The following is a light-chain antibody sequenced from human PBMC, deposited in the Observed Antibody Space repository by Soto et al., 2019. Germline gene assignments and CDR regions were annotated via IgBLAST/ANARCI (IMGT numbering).Light chain of an antibody. Sequence: DIQMTQWPSSLSASVGDRVTTACRASQSISSYLNWYQQKPGKAPKLLIYAASSLQSGVPSRFSGSGSGTDFTLTISSLQPEDFATYYCQQANSFPITFGQGTRLEI. V-gene: IGKV1-39*01. CDR2: AAS. CDR1: QSISSY. J-gene: IGKJ5*01. CDR3: QQANSFPIT.